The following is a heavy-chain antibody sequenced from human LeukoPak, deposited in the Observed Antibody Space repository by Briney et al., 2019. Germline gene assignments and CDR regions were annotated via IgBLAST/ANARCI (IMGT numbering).Heavy chain of an antibody. D-gene: IGHD6-6*01. CDR2: IYYSGST. CDR3: ARDLGTRIDY. Sequence: SETLSLTCTVSGGSISSYYWSWIRQPPGKGLEWIGYIYYSGSTNYNPSLKSRVTISVDTSKNQFSLKLSSVTAADTAVYYCARDLGTRIDYWGQGTLVTVSS. CDR1: GGSISSYY. V-gene: IGHV4-59*01. J-gene: IGHJ4*02.